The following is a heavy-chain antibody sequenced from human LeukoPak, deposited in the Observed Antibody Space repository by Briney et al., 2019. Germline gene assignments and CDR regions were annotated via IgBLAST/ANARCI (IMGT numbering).Heavy chain of an antibody. CDR3: ARDLLEYYYDSSSRMDV. J-gene: IGHJ6*04. Sequence: SETLSLTCTVSGGSTSSHYWSWIRQPPGKGLEWIGYIYYGGSTHYNPSLKSRVTISLDTSKNQFSLKLSSVTAADTAVYYCARDLLEYYYDSSSRMDVWGKGTTITVSS. CDR1: GGSTSSHY. D-gene: IGHD3-22*01. CDR2: IYYGGST. V-gene: IGHV4-59*11.